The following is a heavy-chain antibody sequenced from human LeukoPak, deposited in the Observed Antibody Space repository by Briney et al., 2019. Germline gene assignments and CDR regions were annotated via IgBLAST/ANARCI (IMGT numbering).Heavy chain of an antibody. J-gene: IGHJ4*02. V-gene: IGHV1-2*02. CDR3: ARHCYDSSGYYYDY. Sequence: ASVKVSCKASGYTFTGYYMHWVRQAPGQGLEWMGWNNPNSGGTNYAQKFQGRVTMTRDTSISTAYMELSRLRSDDTAVYYCARHCYDSSGYYYDYWGQGTLVTVSS. D-gene: IGHD3-22*01. CDR2: NNPNSGGT. CDR1: GYTFTGYY.